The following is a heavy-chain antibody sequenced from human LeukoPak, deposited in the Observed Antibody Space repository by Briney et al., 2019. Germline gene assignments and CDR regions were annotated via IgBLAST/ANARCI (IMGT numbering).Heavy chain of an antibody. V-gene: IGHV1-2*02. Sequence: ASVKVSCTASGYTFTGYYMHWVRQAPGHGLEWMGWINPNSGGTNYAQKFQGRVTMTRGTSISTAYMELSRLRSDDTAVYYCALQGVVTAIFDYWGQGTLVTVSS. CDR2: INPNSGGT. CDR1: GYTFTGYY. D-gene: IGHD2-21*02. J-gene: IGHJ4*02. CDR3: ALQGVVTAIFDY.